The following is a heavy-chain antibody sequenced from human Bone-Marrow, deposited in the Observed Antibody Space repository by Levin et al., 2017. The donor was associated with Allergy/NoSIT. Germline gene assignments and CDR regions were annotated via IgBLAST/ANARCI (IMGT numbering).Heavy chain of an antibody. Sequence: GESLKISCAASGFTFSSYWMHWVRQAPGKGLVWVSRINSDGSSTSYADSVKGRFTISRDNAKNTLYLQMNSLRAEDTAVYYCARDRGYSYGYPAPTNYFDYWGQGTLVTVSS. CDR2: INSDGSST. CDR1: GFTFSSYW. J-gene: IGHJ4*02. CDR3: ARDRGYSYGYPAPTNYFDY. D-gene: IGHD5-18*01. V-gene: IGHV3-74*01.